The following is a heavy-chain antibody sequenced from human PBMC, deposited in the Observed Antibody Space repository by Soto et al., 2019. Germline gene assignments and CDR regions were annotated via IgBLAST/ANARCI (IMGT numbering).Heavy chain of an antibody. D-gene: IGHD3-22*01. V-gene: IGHV4-30-2*01. CDR3: ARELLFYDSDGFSWDDAFDI. CDR1: GGSLSSSAYS. J-gene: IGHJ3*02. Sequence: QMHLQESGSGLVKPSQTLSLTCAVSGGSLSSSAYSWSWIRQPPGKGLEWIGFIYQSGSTYYNPSLKSRVTMSLDRPKNQFSLKLSSVTAADTAVYYCARELLFYDSDGFSWDDAFDIWGQGTMVXVSS. CDR2: IYQSGST.